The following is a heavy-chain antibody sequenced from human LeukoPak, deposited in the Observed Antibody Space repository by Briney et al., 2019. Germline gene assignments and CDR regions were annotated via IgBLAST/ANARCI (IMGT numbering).Heavy chain of an antibody. D-gene: IGHD3-10*01. CDR2: IYYSGST. CDR1: GGSISSYY. Sequence: SETLSLTCTVSGGSISSYYWSWIRQPPGKGLEWIGSIYYSGSTYYNPSLKSRVTISVDTSKNQFSLKLSSVTAADTAVYYCARHGRVWFGDEYFDYWGQGTLVTVSS. CDR3: ARHGRVWFGDEYFDY. V-gene: IGHV4-39*01. J-gene: IGHJ4*02.